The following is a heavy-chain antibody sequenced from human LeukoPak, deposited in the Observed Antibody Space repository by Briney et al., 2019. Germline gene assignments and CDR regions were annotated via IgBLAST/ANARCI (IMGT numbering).Heavy chain of an antibody. CDR2: IYTSGST. J-gene: IGHJ3*02. D-gene: IGHD6-19*01. CDR1: GGSTSNTSYY. Sequence: SETLSLTCTVSGGSTSNTSYYWGWIRQPAGKGLEWIGRIYTSGSTNYNPSLKSRVTMSVDTSKNQFSLKLSSVTAADTAVYYCAREVSISWRGSGPSDAFDIWGQGTMVTVSS. CDR3: AREVSISWRGSGPSDAFDI. V-gene: IGHV4-61*02.